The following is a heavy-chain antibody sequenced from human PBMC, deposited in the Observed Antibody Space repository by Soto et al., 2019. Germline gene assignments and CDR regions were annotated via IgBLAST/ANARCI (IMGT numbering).Heavy chain of an antibody. Sequence: ASVTVSCKASGYTFTSYYMHWVRQAPGQGLEWMGIINPSGGSTSYAQKFQGRVTMTRDTSTSTVYMELSSLRSEDTALYYCARDILNYYDSSGYFDYWGQGTLVTVSS. D-gene: IGHD3-22*01. CDR1: GYTFTSYY. J-gene: IGHJ4*02. V-gene: IGHV1-46*01. CDR3: ARDILNYYDSSGYFDY. CDR2: INPSGGST.